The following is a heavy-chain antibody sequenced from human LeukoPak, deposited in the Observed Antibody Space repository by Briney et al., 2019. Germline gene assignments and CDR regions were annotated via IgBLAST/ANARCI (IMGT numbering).Heavy chain of an antibody. Sequence: GPVKVSCKVSGYTLTELSMHWVRQAPGKGLEWMGGFDPEDGETIYAQKFQGRVTMTEDTSTDTAYMELSSLKSEDTAVYYCATAPPYDWGQGTLVTVSS. J-gene: IGHJ4*02. D-gene: IGHD4-17*01. CDR3: ATAPPYD. CDR1: GYTLTELS. CDR2: FDPEDGET. V-gene: IGHV1-24*01.